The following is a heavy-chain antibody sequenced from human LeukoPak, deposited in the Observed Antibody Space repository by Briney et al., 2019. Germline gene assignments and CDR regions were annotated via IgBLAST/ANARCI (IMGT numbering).Heavy chain of an antibody. J-gene: IGHJ4*02. V-gene: IGHV4-4*07. D-gene: IGHD5-18*01. CDR2: IYTSGST. CDR1: GGSISSYY. CDR3: ARDLSADSYGAPFDY. Sequence: SETLSLTCTVSGGSISSYYWSWIRQPAGKGLEWIGRIYTSGSTNYNPSLKSRVTMSVDTSENQFSLKLSSVTAADTAVYYCARDLSADSYGAPFDYWGQGTLVTVSS.